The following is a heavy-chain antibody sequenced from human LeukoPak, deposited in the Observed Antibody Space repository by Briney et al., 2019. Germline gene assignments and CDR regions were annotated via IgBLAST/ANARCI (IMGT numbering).Heavy chain of an antibody. CDR1: GFTFSTYS. D-gene: IGHD6-13*01. Sequence: PGGSLRLSCAASGFTFSTYSMNWVRQAPGKGLEWVSSITSGSSYIYYADSVKGRFTISRDNAKNSLYLQMNSLRAEDTAVYYCATTTAAGSFDYWGQGTLVTVSS. CDR2: ITSGSSYI. CDR3: ATTTAAGSFDY. V-gene: IGHV3-21*01. J-gene: IGHJ4*02.